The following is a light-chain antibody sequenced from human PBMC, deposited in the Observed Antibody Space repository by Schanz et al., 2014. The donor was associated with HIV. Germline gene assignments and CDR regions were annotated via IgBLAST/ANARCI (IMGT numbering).Light chain of an antibody. CDR2: DAS. Sequence: EIVLTQSPGTLSLSPGERATLSCRASQSVGKYLAWYQQKPGQAPRLLIYDASNRTTGIPARFSGSGSGTGFTLTISSLEPEDFAVYYCQHYVKSPQTFGQGTKVEIK. CDR1: QSVGKY. J-gene: IGKJ1*01. V-gene: IGKV3-11*01. CDR3: QHYVKSPQT.